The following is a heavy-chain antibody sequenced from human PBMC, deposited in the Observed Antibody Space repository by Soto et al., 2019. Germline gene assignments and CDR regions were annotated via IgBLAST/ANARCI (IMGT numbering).Heavy chain of an antibody. V-gene: IGHV3-23*01. CDR3: AKDGADMGSYYDILTGYYGMGGCFFDY. D-gene: IGHD3-9*01. J-gene: IGHJ4*02. Sequence: EVQLLESGGGLVQPGGSLRLSCAASGFTFSSYAMSWVRQAPGKGLEWVSAISGSGGSTYYADSVKGRFTISRDNSKNTLYQQMNSLRAEDTAVYYCAKDGADMGSYYDILTGYYGMGGCFFDYWGQGTLVTVSS. CDR2: ISGSGGST. CDR1: GFTFSSYA.